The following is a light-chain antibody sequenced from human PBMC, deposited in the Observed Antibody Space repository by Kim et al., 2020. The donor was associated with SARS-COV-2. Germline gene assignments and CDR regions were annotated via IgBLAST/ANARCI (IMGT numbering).Light chain of an antibody. V-gene: IGLV3-19*01. CDR2: GKN. CDR1: SLRSYY. J-gene: IGLJ1*01. Sequence: SSELTQDPAVSVALGQTVRITCQGDSLRSYYASWYQQKPGQAPVLVIYGKNNRPSGIPDRFSGSSSGNTASLTITGAQAEDEADYYSNSRDSSGNSHVFG. CDR3: NSRDSSGNSHV.